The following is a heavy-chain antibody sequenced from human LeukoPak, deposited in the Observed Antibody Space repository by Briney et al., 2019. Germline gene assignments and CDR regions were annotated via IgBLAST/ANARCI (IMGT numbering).Heavy chain of an antibody. J-gene: IGHJ3*02. CDR2: IGTAGDT. V-gene: IGHV3-13*01. CDR1: GFTVTGSY. D-gene: IGHD2-21*01. CDR3: ARVTFPDAFDI. Sequence: GGSLRLSCAASGFTVTGSYMSWVRQAPGKGLEWVSAIGTAGDTYYPGSVKGRFTISRENAKNSLYLQMNSLRAEDTAVYYCARVTFPDAFDIWGQGTMVTVSS.